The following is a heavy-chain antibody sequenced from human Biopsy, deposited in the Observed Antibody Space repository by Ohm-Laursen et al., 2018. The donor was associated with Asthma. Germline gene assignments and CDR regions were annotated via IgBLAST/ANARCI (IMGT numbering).Heavy chain of an antibody. V-gene: IGHV1-69*13. D-gene: IGHD6-19*01. J-gene: IGHJ6*02. CDR1: GVTFSNFA. CDR2: IMTVFVTT. CDR3: ARCQVGYSSGWSLLLKKIYYSGMDV. Sequence: SVKVSCKAPGVTFSNFAISWVRQAPGQGLEWLGGIMTVFVTTNSAPKFQGRVTITADESTSTAYMEVTSLRSEDTAIYYCARCQVGYSSGWSLLLKKIYYSGMDVWGQGTAVTVSS.